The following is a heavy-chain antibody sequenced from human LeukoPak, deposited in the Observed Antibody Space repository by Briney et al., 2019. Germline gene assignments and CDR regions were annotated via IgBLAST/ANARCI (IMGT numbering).Heavy chain of an antibody. Sequence: PSQTLSLTCTVSGGSISSGGYYWRWIRQHPGKGLEWIEYIYYSGSTYYNPSLKSRVTISVDTSKNQFSLKLSYVTTADSTVYYCARVIAPRSTSGWFDPWGQGTLVTVSS. J-gene: IGHJ5*02. V-gene: IGHV4-31*03. CDR3: ARVIAPRSTSGWFDP. CDR1: GGSISSGGYY. CDR2: IYYSGST. D-gene: IGHD3-22*01.